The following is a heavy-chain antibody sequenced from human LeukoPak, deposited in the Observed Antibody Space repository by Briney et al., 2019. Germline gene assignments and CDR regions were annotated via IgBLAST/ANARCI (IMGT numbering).Heavy chain of an antibody. CDR3: ARDSYYGSGSYYRYTFDY. D-gene: IGHD3-10*01. J-gene: IGHJ4*02. CDR1: GFTFSSYA. CDR2: FSGSGGST. Sequence: GGSLRLSCAASGFTFSSYAMSWVRQAPGKGLEWVSAFSGSGGSTYYADSVKGRFTISRDNSKNTLYLQMNSLRAEDTAVYYCARDSYYGSGSYYRYTFDYWGQGTLVTVSS. V-gene: IGHV3-23*01.